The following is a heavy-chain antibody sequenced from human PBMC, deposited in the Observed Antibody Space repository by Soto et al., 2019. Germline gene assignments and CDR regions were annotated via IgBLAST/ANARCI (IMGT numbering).Heavy chain of an antibody. CDR2: IGTAGDT. V-gene: IGHV3-13*01. Sequence: GGSLRLSCAASGFTFSSYDMHWVRQATGKGLEWVSAIGTAGDTYYPGSVKGRFTISRENAKNSLYLQMNSLRAGDTAVYYCARGGPIDYYYYYMDVWGKGTTVTVSS. CDR3: ARGGPIDYYYYYMDV. J-gene: IGHJ6*03. CDR1: GFTFSSYD. D-gene: IGHD1-26*01.